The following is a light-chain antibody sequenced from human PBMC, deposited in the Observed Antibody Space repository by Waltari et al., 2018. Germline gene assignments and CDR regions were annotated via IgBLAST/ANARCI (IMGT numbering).Light chain of an antibody. V-gene: IGLV2-23*01. Sequence: QSALTQPASVSGSPGQSITISCTGTSSDVGSYNLVSWYRQPPGTAPKLMIYDGSKRPSGVSNRFSGSKSGNTASLTISGLQAEDEADYYCCSYAGSSTWVFGGGTKLTVL. CDR2: DGS. CDR1: SSDVGSYNL. CDR3: CSYAGSSTWV. J-gene: IGLJ3*02.